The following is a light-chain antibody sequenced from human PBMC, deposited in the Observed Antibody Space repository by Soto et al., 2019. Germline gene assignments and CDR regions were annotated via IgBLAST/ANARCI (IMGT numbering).Light chain of an antibody. J-gene: IGLJ2*01. V-gene: IGLV2-23*03. Sequence: QSALTQPASVSGSPGQSITISCTGTSSDVENYNLVSWYQQHPAKAPKLMIYEGSKRPSGVSNRFSGSKSGNTASLTISGLQAEDEADYYCCSYAGSSTFVVFGGGTKLTVL. CDR3: CSYAGSSTFVV. CDR2: EGS. CDR1: SSDVENYNL.